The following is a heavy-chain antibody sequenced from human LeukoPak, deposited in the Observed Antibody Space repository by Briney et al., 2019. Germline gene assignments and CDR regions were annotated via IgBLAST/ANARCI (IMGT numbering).Heavy chain of an antibody. Sequence: KPGESLKISCKGSGYSFTSYWIGWVRQMPGKGLEWMGWINPNSGGTNYAQKFQGRVTMTRDTSISTAYMELSRLRSDDTAVYYCANYNWNHYYFDYWGQGTLVTASS. D-gene: IGHD1-20*01. CDR1: GYSFTSYW. CDR3: ANYNWNHYYFDY. V-gene: IGHV1-2*02. J-gene: IGHJ4*02. CDR2: INPNSGGT.